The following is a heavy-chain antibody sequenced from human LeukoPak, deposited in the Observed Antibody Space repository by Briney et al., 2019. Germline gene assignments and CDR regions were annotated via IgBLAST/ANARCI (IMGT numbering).Heavy chain of an antibody. J-gene: IGHJ4*02. Sequence: SVKVSCKASGGTFSSYAISWVRQAPGQGLEWMGRIIPILGIANYAQKFQGRVTITADKSTSTAYMEQSSLRSEDTAVYYCAKVPIVGATWHYWGQGTLVTVSS. D-gene: IGHD1-26*01. CDR3: AKVPIVGATWHY. CDR2: IIPILGIA. V-gene: IGHV1-69*04. CDR1: GGTFSSYA.